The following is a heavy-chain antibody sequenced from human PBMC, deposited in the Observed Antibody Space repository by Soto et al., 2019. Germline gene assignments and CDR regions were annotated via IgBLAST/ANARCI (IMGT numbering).Heavy chain of an antibody. CDR3: ARDRQSSSWYYPTDY. J-gene: IGHJ4*02. D-gene: IGHD6-13*01. Sequence: GASVKVSCKASGGTFSSYAISWVRQAPGQGLEWMGGIIPIFGTANYAQKFQGRVTITADESTSTAYMELSSLRSEDTAVYYCARDRQSSSWYYPTDYWGQGTLVTVSS. V-gene: IGHV1-69*13. CDR1: GGTFSSYA. CDR2: IIPIFGTA.